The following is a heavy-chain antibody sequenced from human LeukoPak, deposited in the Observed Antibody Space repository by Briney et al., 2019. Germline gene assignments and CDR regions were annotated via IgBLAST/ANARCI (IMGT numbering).Heavy chain of an antibody. CDR1: GGSISSYY. CDR3: ARDRAAAPLGY. D-gene: IGHD6-13*01. Sequence: KPSETLSLTCTVSGGSISSYYWSWIRQPPGKGLEWIGYIYYSGSTNYNPSLKSRVTISVDTSKNQFSLRLSSVTAADTAVYYCARDRAAAPLGYWGQGTLVTVSS. J-gene: IGHJ4*02. CDR2: IYYSGST. V-gene: IGHV4-59*01.